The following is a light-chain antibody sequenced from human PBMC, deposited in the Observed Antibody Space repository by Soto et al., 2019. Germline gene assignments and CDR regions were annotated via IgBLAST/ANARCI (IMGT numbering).Light chain of an antibody. CDR1: RSNIGAGYD. CDR2: GDS. Sequence: QSVLTQPPSVSGAPGQRVTIACTGSRSNIGAGYDVHWYQQLPRTAPRLLIYGDSNRPSGVPDRFSASKSGTSASLAITGLQAEDEADYYCQTYDSSLSGSVFGGGTKVTVL. J-gene: IGLJ3*02. CDR3: QTYDSSLSGSV. V-gene: IGLV1-40*01.